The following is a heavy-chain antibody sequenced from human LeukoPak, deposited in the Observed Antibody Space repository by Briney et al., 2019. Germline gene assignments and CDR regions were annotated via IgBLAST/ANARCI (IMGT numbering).Heavy chain of an antibody. CDR1: GGSISSSSYY. J-gene: IGHJ5*02. CDR2: IYYSGST. D-gene: IGHD2-2*01. CDR3: ARDSVHCSSTSCYSNWFDP. V-gene: IGHV4-39*07. Sequence: PSETLSLTCTVSGGSISSSSYYWGWIRQPPGKGLEWIGSIYYSGSTYYNPSLKSRVTISVDTSKNQFSLKLSSVTAADTAVYYCARDSVHCSSTSCYSNWFDPWGQGTLVTVSS.